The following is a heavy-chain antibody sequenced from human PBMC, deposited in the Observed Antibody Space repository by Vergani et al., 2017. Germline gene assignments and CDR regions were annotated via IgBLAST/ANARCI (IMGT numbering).Heavy chain of an antibody. CDR2: INHSGST. Sequence: QVQLQQWGAGLLKPSETLSLTCAVYGGSFSGYYWSWIRQPPGKGLEWIGEINHSGSTNYNPSLKSRVTISVDTSKNQFSLKLSSVTAADTALYYCAIVGYYDFLSGYWTNYYYMDVWGKGTTVTVSS. D-gene: IGHD3-3*01. V-gene: IGHV4-34*01. CDR1: GGSFSGYY. J-gene: IGHJ6*03. CDR3: AIVGYYDFLSGYWTNYYYMDV.